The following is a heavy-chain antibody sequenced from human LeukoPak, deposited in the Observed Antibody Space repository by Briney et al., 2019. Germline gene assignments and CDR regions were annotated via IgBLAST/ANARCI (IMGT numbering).Heavy chain of an antibody. V-gene: IGHV3-23*01. J-gene: IGHJ3*02. CDR3: AKDYKVSFGVVIHDAFDI. D-gene: IGHD3-3*01. Sequence: GGSLRLSCAASGFTFSSYAMSWVRQAPGKGLEWVSAISGSGGSTYYADSVKGRFTISRDNSKNTLYLQMNSLRAEDTAVYYCAKDYKVSFGVVIHDAFDIWGQGTMVTVSS. CDR2: ISGSGGST. CDR1: GFTFSSYA.